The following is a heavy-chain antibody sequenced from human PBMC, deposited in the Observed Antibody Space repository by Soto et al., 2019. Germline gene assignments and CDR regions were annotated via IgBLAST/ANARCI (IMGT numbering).Heavy chain of an antibody. CDR3: ARRGAVAGLHY. D-gene: IGHD6-19*01. CDR2: INSDGSST. Sequence: LRLSCAASGFTFSSYGMHWVRQAPGKGLVWVSRINSDGSSTSYADSVKGRFTISRDNAKNTLYLQMNSLRAEDTAIYYCARRGAVAGLHYWGQGTLVTVSS. CDR1: GFTFSSYG. V-gene: IGHV3-74*01. J-gene: IGHJ4*02.